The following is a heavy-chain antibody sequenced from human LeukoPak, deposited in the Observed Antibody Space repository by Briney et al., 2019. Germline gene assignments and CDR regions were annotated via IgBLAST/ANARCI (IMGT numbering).Heavy chain of an antibody. V-gene: IGHV1-46*01. D-gene: IGHD2-21*01. Sequence: ASVKVSCKASGYTFTSYYMHWVRQAPGQGLEWMGIINPSGGSTSYAQKFQGRVTMTRDTSTSTVYMELSSLRSEDTAVYYCARGAGYCGGDCYIRGTAFDIWGQGTMVTVSS. CDR2: INPSGGST. CDR3: ARGAGYCGGDCYIRGTAFDI. J-gene: IGHJ3*02. CDR1: GYTFTSYY.